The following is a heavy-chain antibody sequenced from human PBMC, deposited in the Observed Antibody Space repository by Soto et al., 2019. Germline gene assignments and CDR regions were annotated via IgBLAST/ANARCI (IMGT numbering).Heavy chain of an antibody. V-gene: IGHV5-51*01. D-gene: IGHD3-22*01. Sequence: EVQLVQSGAEVKRPGESLKISCQGSGYHFTNYWIVWVSQMPEKGLEWMGFIYPSDSDTRYSPAFQGQVTISADKSISTAYLQWSSLTASDTAMYYCARTIGALSTTDFTYWGQGPLVTVSS. CDR3: ARTIGALSTTDFTY. CDR2: IYPSDSDT. J-gene: IGHJ4*02. CDR1: GYHFTNYW.